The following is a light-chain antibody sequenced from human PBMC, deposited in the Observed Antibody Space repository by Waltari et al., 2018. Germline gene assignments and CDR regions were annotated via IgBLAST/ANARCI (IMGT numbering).Light chain of an antibody. CDR2: DVS. CDR1: SRDVGGCNP. V-gene: IGLV2-14*03. CDR3: SSYTTSFTLV. J-gene: IGLJ2*01. Sequence: QSALTQPASVSGSPGQSITISCTGTSRDVGGCNPFSWYQQPPGKAPKLMISDVSNRPSGISNRFSGSKSGNTASLTISGLQAEDEAHYYCSSYTTSFTLVFGGGTKLTVL.